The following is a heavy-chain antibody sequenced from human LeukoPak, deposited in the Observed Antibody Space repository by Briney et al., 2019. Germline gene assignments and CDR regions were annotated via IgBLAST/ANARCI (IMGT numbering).Heavy chain of an antibody. CDR2: LYYSGST. J-gene: IGHJ3*02. Sequence: SETLSLTCTVSGGSISSYYCSWIRQPPGKGLEWIGYLYYSGSTNYNPSLKSRVTISVDTSKNQFSLKLSSVTAADTAVYYCARETNWNAFDIWGQGTMVTVSS. CDR1: GGSISSYY. D-gene: IGHD1-1*01. V-gene: IGHV4-59*01. CDR3: ARETNWNAFDI.